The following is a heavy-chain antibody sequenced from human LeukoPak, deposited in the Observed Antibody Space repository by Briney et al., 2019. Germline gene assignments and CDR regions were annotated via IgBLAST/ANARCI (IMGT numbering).Heavy chain of an antibody. CDR3: AKDQGAYDPEYYFDY. V-gene: IGHV3-30*18. CDR2: ISYDGSNN. D-gene: IGHD5-12*01. CDR1: GFTFNTYG. J-gene: IGHJ4*02. Sequence: QPGRSLRLSCAASGFTFNTYGMHWVRQAPGKGLEWVAIISYDGSNNYYADSVKGRFTISRDNPKNTLYLQMNSLRGEDTAVYYCAKDQGAYDPEYYFDYWGQGTLVTVSS.